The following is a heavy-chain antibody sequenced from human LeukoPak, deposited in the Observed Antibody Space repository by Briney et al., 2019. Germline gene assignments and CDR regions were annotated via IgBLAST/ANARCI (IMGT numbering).Heavy chain of an antibody. V-gene: IGHV3-30-3*01. Sequence: GGSLRLSCAASGFTFSSYAMHWVRQAPGKGLEWVAVISYDGGNKYYADSVKGRFTISRDNSKNTLYLQMNSLRAEDTAVYYCARGPYYDILTGSPLYYGMDVWGQGTTVTVSS. J-gene: IGHJ6*02. CDR2: ISYDGGNK. CDR3: ARGPYYDILTGSPLYYGMDV. CDR1: GFTFSSYA. D-gene: IGHD3-9*01.